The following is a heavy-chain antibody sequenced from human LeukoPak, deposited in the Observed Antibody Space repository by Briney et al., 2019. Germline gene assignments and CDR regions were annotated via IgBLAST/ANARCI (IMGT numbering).Heavy chain of an antibody. CDR1: GYTFTSYA. D-gene: IGHD3-22*01. V-gene: IGHV1-18*01. CDR2: ISPYNGNT. CDR3: ARLLAPDEYYYESSGYFSLFDY. Sequence: ASVKVSCKASGYTFTSYAMNWVRQAPGQGLEWMGWISPYNGNTNYAESLQGRVTMTTDTSTNTVYMELRSLRSDDTAVYYCARLLAPDEYYYESSGYFSLFDYWGQGTLVTVSS. J-gene: IGHJ4*02.